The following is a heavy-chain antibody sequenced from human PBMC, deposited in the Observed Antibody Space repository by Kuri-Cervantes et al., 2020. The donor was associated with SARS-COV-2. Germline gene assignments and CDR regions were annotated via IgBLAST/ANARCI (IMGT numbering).Heavy chain of an antibody. CDR1: GFNFSTTD. CDR3: AKDRFGVHDF. CDR2: ISDDGKKK. Sequence: GGFLRLSCTAPGFNFSTTDIHWVRQTPGKGLEWVAVISDDGKKKKCVASGKGRFTISRDNSQNTLYLQVKSLKSEDTAMYYCAKDRFGVHDFWGQGTLVTVSS. J-gene: IGHJ4*02. D-gene: IGHD2-8*01. V-gene: IGHV3-30*18.